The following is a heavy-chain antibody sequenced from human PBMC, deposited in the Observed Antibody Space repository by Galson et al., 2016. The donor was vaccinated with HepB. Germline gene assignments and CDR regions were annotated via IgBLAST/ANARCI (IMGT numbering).Heavy chain of an antibody. J-gene: IGHJ2*01. CDR3: ARDRAGAGKGYFDL. V-gene: IGHV4-31*03. CDR1: GGSISSGGYY. D-gene: IGHD6-19*01. CDR2: MYYSGST. Sequence: TLSLTCTVSGGSISSGGYYWTWIRQHPGKGLEWIGYMYYSGSTYYNPSLKSRVTTSVDTSKNQFSLKLSSVTAADTAVYYCARDRAGAGKGYFDLWGRGTLVTVSS.